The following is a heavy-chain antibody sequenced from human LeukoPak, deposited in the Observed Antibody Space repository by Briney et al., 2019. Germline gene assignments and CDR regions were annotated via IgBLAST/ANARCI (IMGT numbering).Heavy chain of an antibody. CDR3: ARSGYSGYEPNFDY. D-gene: IGHD5-12*01. J-gene: IGHJ4*02. CDR2: IYHSGST. Sequence: PSETLSLTCAVSGGSISSGGYSWSWIRQPPGKGLEWIGYIYHSGSTYYNPSLKSRVTISVDRSKNQFSLKLSSVTAADTAVYYCARSGYSGYEPNFDYWGQGTLVTVSS. V-gene: IGHV4-30-2*01. CDR1: GGSISSGGYS.